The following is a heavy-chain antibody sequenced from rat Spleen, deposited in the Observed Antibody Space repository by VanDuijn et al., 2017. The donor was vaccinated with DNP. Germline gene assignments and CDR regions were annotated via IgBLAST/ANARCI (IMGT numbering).Heavy chain of an antibody. D-gene: IGHD1-2*01. Sequence: EVQLVESGGGLVQPGRSLKLSCVASGFTFNNYWMTWIPQAPGKGLEWVASITNTGGSTYYPDSLKGRFTISRDNAKSTLYLQMNSLRSEDTATYYCTRDYYSSSRGDYWGQGVMVTVSS. CDR2: ITNTGGST. CDR3: TRDYYSSSRGDY. V-gene: IGHV5-31*01. CDR1: GFTFNNYW. J-gene: IGHJ2*01.